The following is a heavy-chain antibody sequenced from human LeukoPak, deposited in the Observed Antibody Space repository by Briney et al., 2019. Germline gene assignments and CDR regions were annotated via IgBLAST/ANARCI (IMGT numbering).Heavy chain of an antibody. CDR3: AKDYGNAVFDY. CDR2: ISYDGSNK. Sequence: GGSLRLSCAASGFTSSSYGMHWVRQAPGKGLEWVAVISYDGSNKYYADSVKGRFTISRDNSKNTLYLQMNSLRAEDTAVYYCAKDYGNAVFDYWGQGTLVTVSS. CDR1: GFTSSSYG. J-gene: IGHJ4*02. D-gene: IGHD1-1*01. V-gene: IGHV3-30*18.